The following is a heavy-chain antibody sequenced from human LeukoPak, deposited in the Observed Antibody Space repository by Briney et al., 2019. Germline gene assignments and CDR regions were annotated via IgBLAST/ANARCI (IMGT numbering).Heavy chain of an antibody. D-gene: IGHD3-9*01. V-gene: IGHV3-49*04. J-gene: IGHJ4*02. CDR1: GFTFSHYW. Sequence: GGSLRLSCAASGFTFSHYWTTWVRQAPGKGLEWVGFIRSKAYGGTAEYAASVKGRFTISRDDSKSVAYLQMDSLKTEDTAVYYCTREIRYFDWFQADYWGQGTLVTVSS. CDR3: TREIRYFDWFQADY. CDR2: IRSKAYGGTA.